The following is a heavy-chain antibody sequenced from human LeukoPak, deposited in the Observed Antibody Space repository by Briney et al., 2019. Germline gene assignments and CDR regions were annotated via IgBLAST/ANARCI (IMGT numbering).Heavy chain of an antibody. CDR1: GFTFSSYA. J-gene: IGHJ3*02. Sequence: PGGSLRLSCAASGFTFSSYAMHWVRQAPGKGLEYVSAISSNGGSTYYANSVKGRFTISRDNSKNTLYLQMGSLRAEDMAVYYCARGNDAFDTWGQGTMVTVSS. CDR2: ISSNGGST. CDR3: ARGNDAFDT. V-gene: IGHV3-64*01.